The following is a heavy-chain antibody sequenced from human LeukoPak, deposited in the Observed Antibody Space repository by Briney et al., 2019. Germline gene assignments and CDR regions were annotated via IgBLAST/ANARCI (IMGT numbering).Heavy chain of an antibody. CDR1: AFTFSSYW. D-gene: IGHD5-12*01. CDR2: IDQDGSEK. J-gene: IGHJ4*02. CDR3: ARLYDSNRDHSGYGY. Sequence: GGSLRLSCAASAFTFSSYWMSCVRQAPGKGLEWVANIDQDGSEKYYVDSVKGRFTISRDNAKNSLFMQMNSLRVEDTAVYYCARLYDSNRDHSGYGYWGQGTLVTVSS. V-gene: IGHV3-7*02.